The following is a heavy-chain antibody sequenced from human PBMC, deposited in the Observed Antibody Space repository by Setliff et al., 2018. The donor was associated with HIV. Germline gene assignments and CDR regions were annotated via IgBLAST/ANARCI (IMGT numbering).Heavy chain of an antibody. V-gene: IGHV4-4*09. D-gene: IGHD3-10*01. CDR2: IYSSGST. Sequence: SETLSLTCTVSGGSISSYYWSWIRQPPGKGLEWLGHIYSSGSTNYNPSLKSRVTISVDTSKNQFSLKLYPVTAADTAVYYCARAYFGSGIYYWGQGTLVTVSS. CDR1: GGSISSYY. CDR3: ARAYFGSGIYY. J-gene: IGHJ4*02.